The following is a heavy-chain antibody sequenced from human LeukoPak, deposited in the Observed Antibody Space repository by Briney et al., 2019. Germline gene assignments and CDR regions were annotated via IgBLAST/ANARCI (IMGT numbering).Heavy chain of an antibody. J-gene: IGHJ4*02. Sequence: ASVKVSCKTSGYSFTDYGISWLRQAPGQRPEWMGWITGYNGNTGNAQKFQDRVTMTIDTSTATAYMELRSLRSDDTAVYYCARDQAVGWPPVYFEYRGQGTPVTVSP. CDR1: GYSFTDYG. CDR2: ITGYNGNT. V-gene: IGHV1-18*01. CDR3: ARDQAVGWPPVYFEY. D-gene: IGHD6-19*01.